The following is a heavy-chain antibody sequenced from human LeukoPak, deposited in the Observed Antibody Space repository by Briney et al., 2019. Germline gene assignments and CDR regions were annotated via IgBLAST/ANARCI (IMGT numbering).Heavy chain of an antibody. V-gene: IGHV3-33*01. CDR2: IWYDGNNK. CDR3: ARDGNSGYDYPIFDY. J-gene: IGHJ4*02. D-gene: IGHD5-12*01. Sequence: GGSLILSCAASGFGFSNYGMHWVRQAPGKGLEWVAVIWYDGNNKYYADFVRGRFTISRDNSKNTLYLQMNSLRAEDTAVYYCARDGNSGYDYPIFDYWGQGTLVTVSS. CDR1: GFGFSNYG.